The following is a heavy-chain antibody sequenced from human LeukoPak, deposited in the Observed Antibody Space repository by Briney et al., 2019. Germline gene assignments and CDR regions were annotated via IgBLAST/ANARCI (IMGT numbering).Heavy chain of an antibody. D-gene: IGHD3-22*01. CDR1: GFTFSSYS. Sequence: GGSLRLSCAASGFTFSSYSMNWVRQAPGKGLEWVSSISSSSSYIYYADSVKGRFTIFGDNAKNSLYLQMNSLRAEDTAVYYCARGLDSSGYYGDAFDIWGQGTMVTVSS. V-gene: IGHV3-21*01. CDR3: ARGLDSSGYYGDAFDI. J-gene: IGHJ3*02. CDR2: ISSSSSYI.